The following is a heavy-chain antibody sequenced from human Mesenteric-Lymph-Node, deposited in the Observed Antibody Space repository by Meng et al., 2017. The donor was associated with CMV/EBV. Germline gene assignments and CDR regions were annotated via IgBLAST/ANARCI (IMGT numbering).Heavy chain of an antibody. Sequence: GESLKISCAASGFTFSSYAMNWVRQAPGKGLEWVSGISKSGGNTYYADSVKGRFTISRDNSKNTLYLQMNSLRAEDTAVYYCASSGNYYLFDYWGQGTLVTVSS. CDR3: ASSGNYYLFDY. J-gene: IGHJ4*02. CDR1: GFTFSSYA. CDR2: ISKSGGNT. D-gene: IGHD1-26*01. V-gene: IGHV3-23*01.